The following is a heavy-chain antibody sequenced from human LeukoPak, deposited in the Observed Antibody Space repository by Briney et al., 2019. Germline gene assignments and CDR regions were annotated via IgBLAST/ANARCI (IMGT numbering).Heavy chain of an antibody. V-gene: IGHV4-4*07. CDR3: ARERPSGDYYYDSSGPRGAFDI. Sequence: PSETLSLTCTVSGGSISSYYWSWIRQPAGKGLEWIGRIYTSGSTNYNPSLKSRVTMSVDTSKNQFSLRLSSVTAADTAVYYCARERPSGDYYYDSSGPRGAFDIWGQGTMVTVSS. D-gene: IGHD3-22*01. J-gene: IGHJ3*02. CDR1: GGSISSYY. CDR2: IYTSGST.